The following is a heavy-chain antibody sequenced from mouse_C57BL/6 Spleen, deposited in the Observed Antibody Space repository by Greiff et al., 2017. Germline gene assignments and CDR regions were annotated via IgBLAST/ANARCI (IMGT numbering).Heavy chain of an antibody. J-gene: IGHJ3*01. V-gene: IGHV3-6*01. Sequence: EVKLMESGPGLVKPSQSLSLTCSVTGYSITSGYYWNCIRQFPGNKLEWMGYISYDGCNNYNPSLKNRISITRDTSKNQFFLKLKSVTTEDTATYDCARESQSGWFAYWGQGTLVTVSA. CDR1: GYSITSGYY. CDR3: ARESQSGWFAY. CDR2: ISYDGCN.